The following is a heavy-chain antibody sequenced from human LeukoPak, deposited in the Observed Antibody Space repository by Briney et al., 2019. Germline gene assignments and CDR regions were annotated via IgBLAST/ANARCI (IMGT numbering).Heavy chain of an antibody. V-gene: IGHV3-7*01. CDR3: ARVAYYYYGMDV. D-gene: IGHD2-21*01. Sequence: GSLRLSCGASGFTFSSYWMSWVRQAPGKGLEGVANIKQDGSEKYYVDPVKGRFTLSRDNAKNSLYLQMNSLRAADTAVYYCARVAYYYYGMDVWGQGTTVTVSS. CDR2: IKQDGSEK. CDR1: GFTFSSYW. J-gene: IGHJ6*02.